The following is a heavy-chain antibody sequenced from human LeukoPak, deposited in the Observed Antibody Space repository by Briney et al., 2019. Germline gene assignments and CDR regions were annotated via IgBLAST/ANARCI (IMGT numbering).Heavy chain of an antibody. V-gene: IGHV3-15*01. CDR2: IKSKTDGGTT. D-gene: IGHD6-13*01. Sequence: GGSLRLSCEASGFTFSTAWMSWVRQAPGKGLEWVGRIKSKTDGGTTDYAAPVKGRFTILRDDSKNTLYLQMNSLKTEDTAVYYCTTWAYSSSWYGPWGQGTQVTVSS. J-gene: IGHJ5*02. CDR1: GFTFSTAW. CDR3: TTWAYSSSWYGP.